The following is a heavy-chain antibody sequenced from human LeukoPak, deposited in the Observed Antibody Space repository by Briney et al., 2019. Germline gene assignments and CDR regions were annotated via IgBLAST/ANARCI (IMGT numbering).Heavy chain of an antibody. CDR2: INQDGSEK. J-gene: IGHJ3*01. CDR3: ARSYRGPSAFDV. Sequence: GGSLRLSCAASGFTFSNYWMSWVRQAPGKGLEWVANINQDGSEKHYVDSVKGRFTISRDNAQNSLSLQINSLRAEDTAVYYCARSYRGPSAFDVWGQGTMVSVSS. V-gene: IGHV3-7*01. CDR1: GFTFSNYW. D-gene: IGHD3-10*01.